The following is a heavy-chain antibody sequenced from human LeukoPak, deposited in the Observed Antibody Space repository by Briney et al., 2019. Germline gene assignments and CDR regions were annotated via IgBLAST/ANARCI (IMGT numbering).Heavy chain of an antibody. J-gene: IGHJ6*02. CDR2: INPSSGAT. CDR1: GYTFSAYY. V-gene: IGHV1-46*01. Sequence: ASVKVSCKGSGYTFSAYYLHWVRHAPGQGLEWMGIINPSSGATSYAQKFQGRVTMTRDTSTSTVYMELSSQRSEDTAVYYCARATNFYYYGMDVWGQGTTVTVSS. CDR3: ARATNFYYYGMDV. D-gene: IGHD1-26*01.